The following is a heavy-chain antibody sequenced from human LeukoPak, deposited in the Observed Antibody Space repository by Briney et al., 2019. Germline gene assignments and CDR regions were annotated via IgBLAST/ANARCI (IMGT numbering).Heavy chain of an antibody. J-gene: IGHJ3*02. CDR2: INPNSGGT. CDR1: GYTFTGYY. V-gene: IGHV1-2*02. D-gene: IGHD2-8*01. CDR3: ARDNGKMDAFDI. Sequence: ASVTVSFKASGYTFTGYYMHWVRQAPGQGLEWMGWINPNSGGTNYAQKFQGRVTMTRDTSISTAYMELSRLRSDDTAVYYCARDNGKMDAFDIWGQGTMVTVSS.